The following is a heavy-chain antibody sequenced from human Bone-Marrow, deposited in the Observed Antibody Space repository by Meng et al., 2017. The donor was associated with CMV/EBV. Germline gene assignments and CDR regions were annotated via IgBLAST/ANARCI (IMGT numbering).Heavy chain of an antibody. CDR2: ISSSSSYI. CDR1: GFTFSSYS. CDR3: ARIDHLTAFDI. D-gene: IGHD3-9*01. V-gene: IGHV3-21*01. Sequence: GESLKISCAASGFTFSSYSMNWVRQAPGKGREWVSSISSSSSYIYYADSVKGRFTISRDNAKNSLYLQMNSLRAEDTAVYYCARIDHLTAFDIWGQGKMVTVSS. J-gene: IGHJ3*02.